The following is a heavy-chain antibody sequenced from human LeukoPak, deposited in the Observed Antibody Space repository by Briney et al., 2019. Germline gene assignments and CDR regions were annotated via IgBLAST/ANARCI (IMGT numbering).Heavy chain of an antibody. Sequence: GGSLRLSCEVSGFTSGTYGLTYGLTWVRQAPGKGLEWVANIKEDGSEEYYVDSVRGRFTISRDNAKNSLSLQMASLRAEDTAVYYCARETPLWYFDLWGRGTLVTVSS. CDR2: IKEDGSEE. V-gene: IGHV3-7*01. J-gene: IGHJ2*01. CDR1: GFTSGTYG. CDR3: ARETPLWYFDL.